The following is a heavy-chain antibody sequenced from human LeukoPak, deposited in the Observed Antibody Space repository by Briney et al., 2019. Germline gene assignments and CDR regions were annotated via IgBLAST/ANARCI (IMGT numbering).Heavy chain of an antibody. CDR2: ISWNSGSI. CDR3: AKDIAAAAGSLDY. J-gene: IGHJ4*02. CDR1: GFTFDDYA. D-gene: IGHD6-13*01. V-gene: IGHV3-9*01. Sequence: GGSLRLSCAASGFTFDDYAMHWVRQAPGKGLEWVSGISWNSGSIGYADSVKGRFTISRDNAKNSLYLQMNSLRAEDTALYYCAKDIAAAAGSLDYWGQGTLVTVSS.